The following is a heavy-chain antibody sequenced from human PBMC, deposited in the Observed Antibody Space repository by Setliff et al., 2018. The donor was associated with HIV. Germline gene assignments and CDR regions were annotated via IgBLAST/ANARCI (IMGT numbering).Heavy chain of an antibody. CDR3: ARDLVWPYSSRWYDAFDI. J-gene: IGHJ3*02. CDR1: GFTFSSYW. CDR2: IKQDGSEI. D-gene: IGHD6-13*01. V-gene: IGHV3-7*03. Sequence: PGGSLRLSCAASGFTFSSYWMSWVRQAPGKGLEWVANIKQDGSEIYYVDSVKGRFTISRDNAKNSLYLQMNSLRAEDTAVYYCARDLVWPYSSRWYDAFDIWGQGTMVTVSS.